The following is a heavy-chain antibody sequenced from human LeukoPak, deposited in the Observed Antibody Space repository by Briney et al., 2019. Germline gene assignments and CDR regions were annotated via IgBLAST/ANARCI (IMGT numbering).Heavy chain of an antibody. V-gene: IGHV1-2*02. CDR2: IDPTTGGT. CDR3: ARPEYRYGYLLDY. Sequence: EASATVSCKASGYPFSGHNIHWVRQAPGQGLEWVGWIDPTTGGTNYAQRFQGRVTLTRDTSITTAYMELNSLTSDDTAVYFCARPEYRYGYLLDYWGQGTLITVSS. D-gene: IGHD5-18*01. CDR1: GYPFSGHN. J-gene: IGHJ4*02.